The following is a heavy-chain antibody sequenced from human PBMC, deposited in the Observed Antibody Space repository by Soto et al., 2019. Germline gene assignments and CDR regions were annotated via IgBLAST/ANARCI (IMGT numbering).Heavy chain of an antibody. CDR3: ARDWGYYDSSGYPY. J-gene: IGHJ4*02. V-gene: IGHV1-69*01. Sequence: QVQLVQSGAEVKKPGSSVKVSCKASVGTFSSYAISWVRQAPGQGLGWMGGIIPIFGTANYAQKFQGRVTITADESTSTAYMELSSLRAEDTAVYYCARDWGYYDSSGYPYWGQGTLVTVSS. CDR1: VGTFSSYA. CDR2: IIPIFGTA. D-gene: IGHD3-22*01.